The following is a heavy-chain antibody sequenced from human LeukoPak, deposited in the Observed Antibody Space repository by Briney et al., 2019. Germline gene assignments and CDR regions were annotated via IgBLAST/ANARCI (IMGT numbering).Heavy chain of an antibody. CDR1: GFTFSSYW. Sequence: GGSLRLSCAVSGFTFSSYWMNWARQAPGKGLEWVASIRQDGGEKSYVDSVKGRFTISRDNTKNSLYLQINSLRAEDTAMYYCARDGTAPGLYFDLWGQGTLVTVSS. CDR3: ARDGTAPGLYFDL. J-gene: IGHJ4*01. D-gene: IGHD6-13*01. V-gene: IGHV3-7*01. CDR2: IRQDGGEK.